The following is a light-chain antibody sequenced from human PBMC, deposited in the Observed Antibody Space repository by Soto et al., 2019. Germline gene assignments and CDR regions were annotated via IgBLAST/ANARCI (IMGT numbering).Light chain of an antibody. Sequence: QSALTQPPSASGSPGQSVTISCTGTSSDVGGYNYVSWYQQHPGKAPNLMIYEVSKRPSGVPDRFSGSKSGNTASLTVSGLQAEDEADYYGSSYAGSNTHVVFGGGTKLTVL. CDR3: SSYAGSNTHVV. V-gene: IGLV2-8*01. CDR1: SSDVGGYNY. J-gene: IGLJ2*01. CDR2: EVS.